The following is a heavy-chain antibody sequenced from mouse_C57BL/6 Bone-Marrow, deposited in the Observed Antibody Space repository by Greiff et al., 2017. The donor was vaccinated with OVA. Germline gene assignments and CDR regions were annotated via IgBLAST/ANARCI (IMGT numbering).Heavy chain of an antibody. CDR2: IRSKSNNYAT. D-gene: IGHD3-3*01. J-gene: IGHJ2*01. CDR1: GFSFNTYA. V-gene: IGHV10-1*01. Sequence: DVHLVESGGGLVQPKGSLKLSCAASGFSFNTYAMNWVRQAPGKGLEWVARIRSKSNNYATYYADSVKDRFTISRDDSESMLYLQMNNLKTEDTAMYYCVRQGDWYYFDYWGQGTTLTVSS. CDR3: VRQGDWYYFDY.